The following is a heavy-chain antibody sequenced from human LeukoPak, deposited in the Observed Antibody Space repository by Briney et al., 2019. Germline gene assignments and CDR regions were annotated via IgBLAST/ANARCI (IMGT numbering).Heavy chain of an antibody. V-gene: IGHV3-21*01. D-gene: IGHD6-13*01. CDR3: ARGRSSSHNYYFDY. CDR1: GFTFSTYS. CDR2: ISSSSSHI. J-gene: IGHJ4*02. Sequence: GGSLRLSCAASGFTFSTYSMNWVRQAPGKGLECVSSISSSSSHIYYAESVKGRFTMSRDNAKNSLYLRMNSLRAEDTAVYYCARGRSSSHNYYFDYWGQGTLVTVSS.